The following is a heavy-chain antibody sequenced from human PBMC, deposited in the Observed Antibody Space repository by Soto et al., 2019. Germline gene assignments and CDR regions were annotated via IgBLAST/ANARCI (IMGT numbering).Heavy chain of an antibody. V-gene: IGHV1-18*01. Sequence: VASVKVSCKASGYTFRNYGISWVRQAPGQDLEWMGWISPFNGNIKFGQKFQGRVTMTTDTSTSIAYMELTSLRSDDTAVYYCAKEEDSQALDFWGQGTLVTV. J-gene: IGHJ4*02. CDR1: GYTFRNYG. CDR2: ISPFNGNI. CDR3: AKEEDSQALDF.